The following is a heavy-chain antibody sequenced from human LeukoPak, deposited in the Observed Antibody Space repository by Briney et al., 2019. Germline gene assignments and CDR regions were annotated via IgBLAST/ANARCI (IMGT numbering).Heavy chain of an antibody. CDR1: XXTFXXXX. D-gene: IGHD6-19*01. Sequence: SXXXXXXTFXXXXMHWXXXAPGXXRGXGXRXXTDGSSTSYADSVKGRFTISRDNAKNTLYLQMNSLRAEDTAVYYCARGALLSSGWYRLDAFDIWGQGTMVTVSS. CDR2: XXTDGSST. CDR3: ARGALLSSGWYRLDAFDI. J-gene: IGHJ3*02. V-gene: IGHV3-74*01.